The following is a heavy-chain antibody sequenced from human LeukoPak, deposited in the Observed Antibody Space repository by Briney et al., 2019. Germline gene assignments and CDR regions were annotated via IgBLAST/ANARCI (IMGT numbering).Heavy chain of an antibody. J-gene: IGHJ4*02. Sequence: GGSLRLSCAASEFTFSSYEMNWVRQAPGKGLEWVSYISSSGSTIYYADSVKGRFTISRDNAKNSLYLQMNSLRAEDTAVYYCAKGYSSSSFDYWGQGTLVTVSS. V-gene: IGHV3-48*03. CDR3: AKGYSSSSFDY. D-gene: IGHD6-6*01. CDR1: EFTFSSYE. CDR2: ISSSGSTI.